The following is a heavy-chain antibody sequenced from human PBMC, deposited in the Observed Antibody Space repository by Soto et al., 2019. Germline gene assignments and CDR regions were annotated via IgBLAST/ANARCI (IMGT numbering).Heavy chain of an antibody. V-gene: IGHV1-2*02. CDR1: GYTFTGYY. Sequence: ASVKVSCKASGYTFTGYYMYWVRQAPGQGLEWMGWINPNSGDTSYAQKFQGRVTMTTDTSLSTAYMELSRLTSDDTAVYYCARDGTAENQLLLAFVPWGQGTLVTVSS. CDR2: INPNSGDT. D-gene: IGHD2-2*01. J-gene: IGHJ5*02. CDR3: ARDGTAENQLLLAFVP.